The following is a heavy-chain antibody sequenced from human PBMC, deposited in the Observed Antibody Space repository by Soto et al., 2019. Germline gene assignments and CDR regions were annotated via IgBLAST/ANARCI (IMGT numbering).Heavy chain of an antibody. J-gene: IGHJ4*02. CDR3: AKALGELSPESYDY. Sequence: QVQLVESGGGVVQPGRSLRLSCAASGFTFSSYAMHWVRQAPGKGLEWVAVISYDGSDKYYADSVKGRFTISRDNSKNKLHLQMNSLRADDTAVYYCAKALGELSPESYDYWGQGTLITVSS. V-gene: IGHV3-30*18. CDR1: GFTFSSYA. D-gene: IGHD3-16*02. CDR2: ISYDGSDK.